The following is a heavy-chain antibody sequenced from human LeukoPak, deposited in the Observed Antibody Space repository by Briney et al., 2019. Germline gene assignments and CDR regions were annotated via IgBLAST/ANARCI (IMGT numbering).Heavy chain of an antibody. CDR1: GFTFSSYS. J-gene: IGHJ5*02. D-gene: IGHD3-3*01. Sequence: GGSLRLSCAASGFTFSSYSMNWVRQAPGKGLEWVSSISSSSGYIYYADSVKGRFTISRDNAKNSLYLQMNSLRAEDTAVYYCARVQSGDFWPWLNWFDPWGQGTLVTVSS. CDR3: ARVQSGDFWPWLNWFDP. V-gene: IGHV3-21*01. CDR2: ISSSSGYI.